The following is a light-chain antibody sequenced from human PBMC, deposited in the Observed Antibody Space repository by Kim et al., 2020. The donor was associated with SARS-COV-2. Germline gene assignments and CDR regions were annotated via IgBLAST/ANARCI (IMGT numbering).Light chain of an antibody. V-gene: IGKV1-12*01. CDR2: AAS. CDR3: QQANSCPIT. J-gene: IGKJ5*01. Sequence: DIQMTQSPSSVSASVGDRVTITCRASQGISRWLAWYQQKPGKAPKLLIYAASSLQSGVPSRFSGSGSGTDFTLTISSLQPGDFATFFCQQANSCPITFGRGTRLEIK. CDR1: QGISRW.